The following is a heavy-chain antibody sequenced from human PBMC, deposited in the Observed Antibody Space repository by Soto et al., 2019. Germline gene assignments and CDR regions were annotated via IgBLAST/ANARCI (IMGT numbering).Heavy chain of an antibody. J-gene: IGHJ6*03. D-gene: IGHD3-3*01. CDR3: ARIQAVIIPRYYYYYYYMDV. Sequence: QVTLKESGPVLVKPTETLTLTCTVSGFSLSNARMGVSWIRQPPGKALEWLAHIFSNDEKSYSTSLKSRLTISKDTSKSQVVLTMTNMDPVDTATYYGARIQAVIIPRYYYYYYYMDVWGKGTTVTVSS. CDR1: GFSLSNARMG. V-gene: IGHV2-26*01. CDR2: IFSNDEK.